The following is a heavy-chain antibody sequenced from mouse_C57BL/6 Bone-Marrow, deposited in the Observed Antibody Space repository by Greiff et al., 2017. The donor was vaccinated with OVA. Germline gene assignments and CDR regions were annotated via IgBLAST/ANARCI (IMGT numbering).Heavy chain of an antibody. CDR1: GFTFSDYG. Sequence: DVMLVESGGGLVQPGGSLKLSCAASGFTFSDYGMAWVRQAPRKGPEWVAFISNLAYSIYYAATVTGRFTISRENAKNTLYLEMSSLRSEDTAMYYCARHSDYHWYFDVWGTGTTVTVSS. J-gene: IGHJ1*03. CDR3: ARHSDYHWYFDV. CDR2: ISNLAYSI. D-gene: IGHD2-4*01. V-gene: IGHV5-15*01.